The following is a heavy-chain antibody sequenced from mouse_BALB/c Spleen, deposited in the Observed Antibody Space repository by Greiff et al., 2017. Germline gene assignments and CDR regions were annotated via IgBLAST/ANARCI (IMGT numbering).Heavy chain of an antibody. J-gene: IGHJ1*01. CDR1: GYTFSSYW. CDR2: ILPGSGST. CDR3: ARGGYYGSRYWYFDV. Sequence: QVQLQQSGAELMKPGASVKISCKATGYTFSSYWIEWVKQRPGHGLEWIGEILPGSGSTNYNEKFKGKATFTADTSSNTAYMQLSSLTSEDSAVYYCARGGYYGSRYWYFDVWGAGTTVTVSS. V-gene: IGHV1-9*01. D-gene: IGHD1-1*01.